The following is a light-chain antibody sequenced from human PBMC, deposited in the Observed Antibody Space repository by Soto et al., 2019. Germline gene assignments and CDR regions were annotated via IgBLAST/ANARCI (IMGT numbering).Light chain of an antibody. CDR3: QQYGKMPLI. CDR2: GAS. V-gene: IGKV3-20*01. Sequence: EILLTQSPGTLSLSPGDRATLSCRASQSFGSNLLAWYQQKPGQAPRFLIYGASARAIGIPDRFSGSGSGTDFTLTISRLEPEDFGVYYCQQYGKMPLIFGGGTKVEMK. J-gene: IGKJ4*01. CDR1: QSFGSNL.